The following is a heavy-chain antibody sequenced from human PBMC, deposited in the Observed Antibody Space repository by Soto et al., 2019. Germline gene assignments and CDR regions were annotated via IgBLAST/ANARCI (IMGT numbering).Heavy chain of an antibody. V-gene: IGHV1-58*01. CDR1: GFTFTSSA. J-gene: IGHJ4*02. CDR2: IVVGSGNT. Sequence: GASVKVSCKASGFTFTSSAVQWVRQARGQRLEWIGRIVVGSGNTNYAQKFQERVTITRDMSTSTAYMELRSLRSDDTAVYYCARAGYDFWSGYYLAYWGQGTLVTVSS. D-gene: IGHD3-3*01. CDR3: ARAGYDFWSGYYLAY.